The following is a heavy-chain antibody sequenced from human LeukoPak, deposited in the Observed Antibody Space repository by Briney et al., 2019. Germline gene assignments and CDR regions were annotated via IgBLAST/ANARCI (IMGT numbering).Heavy chain of an antibody. CDR1: GFTFSSYA. Sequence: GGSLRLSCAASGFTFSSYAMHWVRQAPGKGLEYVSAISSNGGSTYYANSVKGRFTISRDNSKNTLYLQMGSLRSEDMAVYYCARARELHPFDPWGQGTLVTVSS. V-gene: IGHV3-64*01. CDR3: ARARELHPFDP. D-gene: IGHD1-26*01. J-gene: IGHJ5*02. CDR2: ISSNGGST.